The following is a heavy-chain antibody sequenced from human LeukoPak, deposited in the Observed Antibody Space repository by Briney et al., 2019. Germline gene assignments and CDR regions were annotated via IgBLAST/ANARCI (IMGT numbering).Heavy chain of an antibody. CDR2: IYSVGTT. D-gene: IGHD3-16*01. V-gene: IGHV3-53*01. Sequence: GGSLRLSCAAAGFPVSSNYMSWVRQAPGKGLEWVPVIYSVGTTFYADSVKGRFTISRDTFKNTLYLRMNSLRAEDTAVYYCAREFALGGAWGQGTLVTVSS. J-gene: IGHJ5*02. CDR1: GFPVSSNY. CDR3: AREFALGGA.